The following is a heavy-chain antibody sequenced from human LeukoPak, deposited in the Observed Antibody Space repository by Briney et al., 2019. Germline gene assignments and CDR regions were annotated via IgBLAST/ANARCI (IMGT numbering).Heavy chain of an antibody. V-gene: IGHV3-73*01. CDR1: GFAFSGST. CDR3: IRGAASGSYYGFDV. J-gene: IGHJ6*02. CDR2: TRSKANNYAT. Sequence: GGSLRLSCAASGFAFSGSTMHWVRQASGKGLEWVGRTRSKANNYATAYATSVKGRFTLSRDDSKNTAYLQMNSLKTEDTAVYYCIRGAASGSYYGFDVWGQGATVTVSS. D-gene: IGHD1-26*01.